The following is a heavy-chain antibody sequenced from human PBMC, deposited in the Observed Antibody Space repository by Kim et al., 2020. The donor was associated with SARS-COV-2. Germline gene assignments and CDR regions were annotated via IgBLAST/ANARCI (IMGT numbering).Heavy chain of an antibody. CDR3: ARVVGGGDYGDGFDY. Sequence: DSVKGRCTISRDNARNSLYLQMNSLRAEDAAVYYCARVVGGGDYGDGFDYWGQGTLGTVSS. J-gene: IGHJ4*02. V-gene: IGHV3-11*04. D-gene: IGHD4-17*01.